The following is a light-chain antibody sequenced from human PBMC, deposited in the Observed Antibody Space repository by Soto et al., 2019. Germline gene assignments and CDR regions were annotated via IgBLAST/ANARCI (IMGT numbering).Light chain of an antibody. CDR2: GNS. Sequence: QSVLTQPPSVSGAPGQRVTICCSGSSSNIGAGYDVHWYQQLPGTAPKLLIYGNSNRPSGVPDRFSGSKSGTSASLAITGLQAEDEADYYCQSYDSSLSGRNWVFGGGTKVTVL. CDR3: QSYDSSLSGRNWV. V-gene: IGLV1-40*01. J-gene: IGLJ3*02. CDR1: SSNIGAGYD.